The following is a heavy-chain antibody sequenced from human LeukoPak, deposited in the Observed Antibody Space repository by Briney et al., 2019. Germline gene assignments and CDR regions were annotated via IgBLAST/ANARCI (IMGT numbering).Heavy chain of an antibody. CDR3: ARGGLADYDYVWGSYRLDAFDI. J-gene: IGHJ3*02. V-gene: IGHV1-2*06. D-gene: IGHD3-16*02. CDR1: GYTFTGYY. CDR2: ITPNSGGT. Sequence: ASVKVSCKASGYTFTGYYMHWVRQAPGQGLEWMGRITPNSGGTNYPQKFQGRVTMTRDTSISTAYMELSRLRSDDTALYYCARGGLADYDYVWGSYRLDAFDIWGQGTMVTVSS.